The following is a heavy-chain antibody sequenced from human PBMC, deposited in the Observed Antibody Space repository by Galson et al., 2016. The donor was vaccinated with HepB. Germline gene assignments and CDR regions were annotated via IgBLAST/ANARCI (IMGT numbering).Heavy chain of an antibody. CDR3: ATHVSGYYGQ. V-gene: IGHV1-3*01. CDR2: INAGNGNT. D-gene: IGHD3-3*01. J-gene: IGHJ4*02. CDR1: GYTFTSYA. Sequence: SVKVSCKASGYTFTSYAMHWVRQAPGQRLEWMGWINAGNGNTKCSQKFQGRVTITRDTSASTAYMELSSLRSEDTAVYYCATHVSGYYGQWGQGTLVTVSS.